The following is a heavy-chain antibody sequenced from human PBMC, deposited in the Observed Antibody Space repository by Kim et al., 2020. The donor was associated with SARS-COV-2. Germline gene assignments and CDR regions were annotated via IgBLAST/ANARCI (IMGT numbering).Heavy chain of an antibody. V-gene: IGHV3-53*04. D-gene: IGHD6-19*01. J-gene: IGHJ4*02. CDR3: ARGGLVSSGWYKH. Sequence: SADSVKGRFTISRHNSKNTLYLQMNSLRAEDTAVYYCARGGLVSSGWYKHWGQGTLVTVSS.